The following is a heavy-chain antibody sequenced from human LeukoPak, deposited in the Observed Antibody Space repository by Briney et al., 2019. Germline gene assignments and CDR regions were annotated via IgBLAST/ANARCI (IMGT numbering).Heavy chain of an antibody. Sequence: GGSLRLSCAASGFIFSDYTMNWVRQTPGLAPEWVSSIHTSSDYVYYPDSVKGRFISSRDNAKNSLYLQMNSLRVEDTGVYYCTRKSAPFDLWGQGILVTVSS. CDR1: GFIFSDYT. V-gene: IGHV3-21*01. CDR3: TRKSAPFDL. D-gene: IGHD3-3*01. J-gene: IGHJ4*02. CDR2: IHTSSDYV.